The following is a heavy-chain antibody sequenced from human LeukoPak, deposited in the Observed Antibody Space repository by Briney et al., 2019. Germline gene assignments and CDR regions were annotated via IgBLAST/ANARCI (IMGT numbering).Heavy chain of an antibody. CDR1: GGSFSGYY. V-gene: IGHV4-34*01. CDR2: INHSGST. Sequence: SETLSLTCPVYGGSFSGYYWSWIRQPPGKGLEWIGEINHSGSTNYNPSLKSRVTISVDTSKNQFSLKLSSVTAADTAVYYCARGGGYYYMDVWDKGTTVTVSS. CDR3: ARGGGYYYMDV. J-gene: IGHJ6*03.